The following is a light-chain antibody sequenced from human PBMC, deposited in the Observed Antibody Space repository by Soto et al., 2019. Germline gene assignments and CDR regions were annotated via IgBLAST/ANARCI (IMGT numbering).Light chain of an antibody. CDR3: QQRTRWPMT. CDR2: DGS. Sequence: IALTQSPATLSVSPWARVTLSCRASQNLHSFLNWYQQRPGQAPRPLIYDGSKRAAGVPDRISGDGSGTDYTLTISSLEPEDFAVYYCQQRTRWPMTFGQGTRLEIK. J-gene: IGKJ5*01. CDR1: QNLHSF. V-gene: IGKV3-11*01.